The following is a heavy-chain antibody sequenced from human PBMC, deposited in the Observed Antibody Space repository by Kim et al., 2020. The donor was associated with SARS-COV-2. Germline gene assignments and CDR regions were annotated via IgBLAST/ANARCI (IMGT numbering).Heavy chain of an antibody. J-gene: IGHJ6*01. D-gene: IGHD3-10*01. CDR2: IKPSGATT. V-gene: IGHV1-46*04. CDR1: GYRFTTDY. CDR3: ASGKPAPSPATASGGELLLYFHTMDV. Sequence: ASVKVSCKADGYRFTTDYFHWVRQAPGHGLEWMGIIKPSGATTIHTQNLQGRVTMTRDTSTNTVYMDLNSLTSDDAAVYYCASGKPAPSPATASGGELLLYFHTMDVWGQGTTVIVSS.